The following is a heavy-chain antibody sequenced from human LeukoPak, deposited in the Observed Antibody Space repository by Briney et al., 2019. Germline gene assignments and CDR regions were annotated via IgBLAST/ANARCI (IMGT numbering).Heavy chain of an antibody. V-gene: IGHV3-23*01. CDR3: ARQSKQLVFDY. Sequence: GGSLRLSCAASGFTFSAYGMSWVRQSPRKGLGWVSGVSGADGTTYYADSVKGRFTISRDNAKNSLYLQMNSLRAEDTAVYYCARQSKQLVFDYWGQGTLVTVSS. CDR1: GFTFSAYG. CDR2: VSGADGTT. D-gene: IGHD6-13*01. J-gene: IGHJ4*02.